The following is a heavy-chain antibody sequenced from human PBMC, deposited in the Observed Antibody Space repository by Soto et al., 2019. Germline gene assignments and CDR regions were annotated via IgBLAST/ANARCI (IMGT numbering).Heavy chain of an antibody. CDR3: ARADDSSGYGGHIDY. CDR2: IYYSGST. Sequence: VQLQESGPGLVKPSQTLSLTCTVSGGSISSGGYYWSWIRQHPGKGLEWIGYIYYSGSTYYNPSLKSRVTISVDTSKNQFSLKLSSVTAADTAVYYCARADDSSGYGGHIDYWGQGTLVTVSS. CDR1: GGSISSGGYY. J-gene: IGHJ4*02. V-gene: IGHV4-31*03. D-gene: IGHD3-22*01.